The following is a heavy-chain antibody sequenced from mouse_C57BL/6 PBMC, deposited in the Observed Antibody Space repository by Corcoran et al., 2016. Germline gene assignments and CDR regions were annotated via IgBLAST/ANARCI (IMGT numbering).Heavy chain of an antibody. D-gene: IGHD2-14*01. CDR1: GYTFTDYY. J-gene: IGHJ1*03. Sequence: EVQLQQSGPVLVKPGASVKMSCKASGYTFTDYYMNWVKQSHGKSLEWIGVINPYNGGTSYNQKFKGKATLTVDKSSSTAYMELNSLTSEDSAVYYGARGGTYWYFDVWGTGTTVTVSS. CDR3: ARGGTYWYFDV. CDR2: INPYNGGT. V-gene: IGHV1-19*01.